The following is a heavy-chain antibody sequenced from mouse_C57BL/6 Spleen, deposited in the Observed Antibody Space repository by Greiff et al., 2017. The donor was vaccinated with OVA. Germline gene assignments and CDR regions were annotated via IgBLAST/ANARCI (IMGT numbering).Heavy chain of an antibody. V-gene: IGHV1-50*01. CDR1: GYTFTSYW. CDR3: ARGGTPFAY. J-gene: IGHJ3*01. Sequence: VQLQQPGAELVKPGASVKLSCKASGYTFTSYWMQWVKQRPGQGLEWIGEIDPSDSYTNYNQKFKGKATLTVDTSSSTAYMQLSSLTSEDSAVYYCARGGTPFAYWGQGTLFTVSA. CDR2: IDPSDSYT. D-gene: IGHD2-14*01.